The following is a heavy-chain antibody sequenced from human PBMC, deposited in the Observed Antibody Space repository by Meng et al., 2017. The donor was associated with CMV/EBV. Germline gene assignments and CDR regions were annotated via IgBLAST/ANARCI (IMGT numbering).Heavy chain of an antibody. D-gene: IGHD1-26*01. Sequence: GGSVRLSCAASGFTFDDYGMSWVRQAPGKGLEWVSGINWNGGSTGYADSVKGRFTISRDNAKNSLYLQMNSLRAEDTALYHCARVGYSGSYYDDAFDIWGQGTMVTVSS. CDR2: INWNGGST. CDR1: GFTFDDYG. CDR3: ARVGYSGSYYDDAFDI. V-gene: IGHV3-20*01. J-gene: IGHJ3*02.